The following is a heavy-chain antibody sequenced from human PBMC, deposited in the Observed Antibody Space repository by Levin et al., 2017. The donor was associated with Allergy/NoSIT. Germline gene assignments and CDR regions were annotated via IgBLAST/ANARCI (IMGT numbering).Heavy chain of an antibody. Sequence: LSLTCAASGFTFDDYAMHWVRQAPGKGLEWVSGISWNSGSIGYADSVKGRFTISRDNAKNSLYLQMNSLRTEDNALYYCARDNIGLPDAFDIWGQGTMVIVSS. V-gene: IGHV3-9*01. CDR1: GFTFDDYA. CDR3: ARDNIGLPDAFDI. J-gene: IGHJ3*02. CDR2: ISWNSGSI. D-gene: IGHD3-10*01.